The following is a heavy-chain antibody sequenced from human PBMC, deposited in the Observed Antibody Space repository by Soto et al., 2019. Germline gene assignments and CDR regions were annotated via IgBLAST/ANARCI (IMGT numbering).Heavy chain of an antibody. CDR2: IYSSGTT. CDR1: GGSISSYF. J-gene: IGHJ3*02. V-gene: IGHV4-59*01. D-gene: IGHD4-17*01. CDR3: ATDYGDYVGAFDI. Sequence: SETLSLTCTVSGGSISSYFWSWIRQSPGKGLEWITHIYSSGTTNYNPSLKSRVTISVDTSKNQFSLKLRSVTAADTAVYYCATDYGDYVGAFDIWGQGTMVTVS.